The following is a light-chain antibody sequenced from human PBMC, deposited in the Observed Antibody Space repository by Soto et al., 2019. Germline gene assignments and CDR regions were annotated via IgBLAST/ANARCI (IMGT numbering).Light chain of an antibody. CDR3: QQYYNSPRT. V-gene: IGKV4-1*01. CDR2: WAS. Sequence: VLRTHSEYSLAVSVGQRAPVKCKPSQSVLSSSNNKNYLAWYQHKEGQPPKLLIYWASTRESGVPERFSGSGSGTDFALTISSLQAEDVALYYCQQYYNSPRTFGPGAKVDI. J-gene: IGKJ1*01. CDR1: QSVLSSSNNKNY.